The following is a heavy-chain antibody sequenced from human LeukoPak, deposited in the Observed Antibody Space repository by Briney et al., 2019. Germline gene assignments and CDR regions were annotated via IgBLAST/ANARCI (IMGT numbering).Heavy chain of an antibody. CDR3: ARDPFSIAVAGTAFDY. Sequence: ASVKVSCKASGGTFSSYAISWVRQAPGQGLEWMGGIIPIFGTANYAQKFQGRVTITADESTSTAYMELSSLRSEDTAVYYCARDPFSIAVAGTAFDYWGQGTLVTVSS. CDR2: IIPIFGTA. V-gene: IGHV1-69*13. D-gene: IGHD6-19*01. CDR1: GGTFSSYA. J-gene: IGHJ4*02.